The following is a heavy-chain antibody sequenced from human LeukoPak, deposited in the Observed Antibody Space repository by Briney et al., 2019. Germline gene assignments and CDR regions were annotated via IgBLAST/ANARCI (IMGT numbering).Heavy chain of an antibody. CDR3: AKDTNYDYGGNSPFDY. CDR1: GFTFSSYS. Sequence: GGSLRLSCAASGFTFSSYSMNWVRQAPGKGLEWVSYISSSSSTIYYADSVKGRFTISRDNAKNSLYLQMNSLRAEDTALYYCAKDTNYDYGGNSPFDYWGQGTLVTVSS. J-gene: IGHJ4*02. CDR2: ISSSSSTI. V-gene: IGHV3-48*01. D-gene: IGHD4-23*01.